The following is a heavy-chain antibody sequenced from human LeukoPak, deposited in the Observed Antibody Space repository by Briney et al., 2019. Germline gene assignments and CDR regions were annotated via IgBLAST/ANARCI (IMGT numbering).Heavy chain of an antibody. J-gene: IGHJ3*02. Sequence: ASVKVSCKASGGMFSSYGISWVRQAPGQGLEWMGGFDPEDGETIYAQKFQGRVTMTEDTSTDTAYMELSSLRSEDTAVYYCATALSGSYRPDAFDIWGQGTMVTVSS. V-gene: IGHV1-24*01. CDR3: ATALSGSYRPDAFDI. CDR1: GGMFSSYG. D-gene: IGHD1-26*01. CDR2: FDPEDGET.